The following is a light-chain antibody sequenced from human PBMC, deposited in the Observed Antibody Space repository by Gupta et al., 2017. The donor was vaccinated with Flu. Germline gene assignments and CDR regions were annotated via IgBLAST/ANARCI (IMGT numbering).Light chain of an antibody. CDR1: NIGSKS. Sequence: YVLPQPPSVSVASGQTARITWGGNNIGSKSVHWYQQKPGQAPVLVVYDDSDRPSGIPERFSGSNSGNPATLTISRVEAGDEADYYCQVWDSSSDHYVFGTGTKVTVL. J-gene: IGLJ1*01. V-gene: IGLV3-21*02. CDR3: QVWDSSSDHYV. CDR2: DDS.